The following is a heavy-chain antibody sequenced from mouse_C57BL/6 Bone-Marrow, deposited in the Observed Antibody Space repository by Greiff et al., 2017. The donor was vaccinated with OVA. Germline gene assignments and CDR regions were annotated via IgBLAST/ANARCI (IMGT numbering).Heavy chain of an antibody. CDR1: GYTFTSYW. CDR2: LAPNSGGT. D-gene: IGHD1-3*01. V-gene: IGHV1-72*01. J-gene: IGHJ3*01. CDR3: ARSCVNSPWFAY. Sequence: VQLQQPGAELVKPGASVQLSCKASGYTFTSYWLHWVKQRPGRGLEWIGRLAPNSGGTKYNEKFKSKATLPVEKPSSTAYMQLSSLTSDVSSVYYCARSCVNSPWFAYWGQGTLVTVSA.